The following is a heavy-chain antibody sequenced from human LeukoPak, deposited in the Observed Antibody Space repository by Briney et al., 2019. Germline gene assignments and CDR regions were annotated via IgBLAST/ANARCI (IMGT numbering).Heavy chain of an antibody. CDR3: ASAEVAARPGLGPYYFDY. CDR2: INPSGGGT. V-gene: IGHV1-46*01. J-gene: IGHJ4*02. CDR1: GYTFTTYY. Sequence: ASVRVSCKASGYTFTTYYIHWVRQAPGQGLEWMGVINPSGGGTSYAQKFQGRVTITADESTSTAYMELSSLRSEDTAVYYCASAEVAARPGLGPYYFDYWGQGTLVTVSS. D-gene: IGHD6-6*01.